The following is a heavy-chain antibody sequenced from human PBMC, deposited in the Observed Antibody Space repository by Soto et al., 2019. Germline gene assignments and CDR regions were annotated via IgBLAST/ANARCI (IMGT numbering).Heavy chain of an antibody. CDR3: ARDTYDSSAEPTA. CDR2: IYYSGST. Sequence: SETLSLTCTVSGGSISSSSYYWGWIRQPPGKGLEWIGNIYYSGSTYYNPSLKSRVTISVDPSKNQFSLKLSSVTAADTAVYYCARDTYDSSAEPTAWGQGTLVTVSS. J-gene: IGHJ5*02. D-gene: IGHD3-22*01. CDR1: GGSISSSSYY. V-gene: IGHV4-39*02.